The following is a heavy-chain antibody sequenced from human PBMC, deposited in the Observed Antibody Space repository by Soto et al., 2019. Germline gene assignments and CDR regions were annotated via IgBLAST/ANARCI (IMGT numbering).Heavy chain of an antibody. CDR2: IYWDDDK. D-gene: IGHD2-2*01. CDR1: GFSLSTSGVG. J-gene: IGHJ6*02. V-gene: IGHV2-5*02. Sequence: QITLKESGPTLVKPTQTLTLTCTFSGFSLSTSGVGVGWIRQPPGKALEWLALIYWDDDKRYSPSLKSRLTITKDTSKNQVVLTMTNMDPVDTATYYCAHRPPALLYYYYGMDVWGQGTTVTVSS. CDR3: AHRPPALLYYYYGMDV.